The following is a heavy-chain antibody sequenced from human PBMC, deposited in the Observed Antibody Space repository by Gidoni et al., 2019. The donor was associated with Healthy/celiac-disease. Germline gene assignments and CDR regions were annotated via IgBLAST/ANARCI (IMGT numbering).Heavy chain of an antibody. CDR2: MIPIFDTA. CDR1: GCTFRSYA. V-gene: IGHV1-69*01. J-gene: IGHJ4*02. D-gene: IGHD2-8*02. CDR3: ARDQYRNDWWGVRFD. Sequence: QVQLVQSGAEVTKPGSSVKVSCKASGCTFRSYAISWVRQSSVQGLEWMVGMIPIFDTAIYAQKFQGRVTITAVESTSTAYMELSSLISEDTAVYYCARDQYRNDWWGVRFDWGQGTLVTVSS.